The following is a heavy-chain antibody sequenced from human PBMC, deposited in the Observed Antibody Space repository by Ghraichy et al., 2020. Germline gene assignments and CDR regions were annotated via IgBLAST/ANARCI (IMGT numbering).Heavy chain of an antibody. J-gene: IGHJ5*02. CDR1: GGSISSSSYY. V-gene: IGHV4-39*01. CDR3: ARQWDYGDYWGRWFDP. CDR2: IYYSGST. D-gene: IGHD4-17*01. Sequence: SQTLSLTCTVSGGSISSSSYYWGWIRQPPGKGLEWIGSIYYSGSTYYNPSLKSRVTISVDTSKNQFSLKLSSVTAADTAVYYCARQWDYGDYWGRWFDPWGQGTLVTVSS.